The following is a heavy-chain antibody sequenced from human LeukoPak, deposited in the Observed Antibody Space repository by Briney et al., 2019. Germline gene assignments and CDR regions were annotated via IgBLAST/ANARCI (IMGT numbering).Heavy chain of an antibody. CDR3: ARAGPCGGDCYSRLDWYFDL. D-gene: IGHD2-21*02. CDR1: GFTFSSYW. CDR2: INSDGSST. Sequence: PGGSLRLSCAASGFTFSSYWMHWVRQAPGKGLVWVSRINSDGSSTSYADSVKGRFTISRDNAKNTLYLQMNSLRAEDTAVYYCARAGPCGGDCYSRLDWYFDLWGRGTLVTVSS. J-gene: IGHJ2*01. V-gene: IGHV3-74*01.